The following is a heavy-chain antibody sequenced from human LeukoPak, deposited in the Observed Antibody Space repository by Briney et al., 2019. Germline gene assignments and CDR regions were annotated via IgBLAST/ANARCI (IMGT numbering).Heavy chain of an antibody. V-gene: IGHV3-7*04. CDR2: IKQDGSEK. CDR1: GFTSSRYW. Sequence: QPGGSLRLSCEASGFTSSRYWMGGVRQAPGKGLEWVANIKQDGSEKYYVDSVKGRFTISRDNAKNALYLKMNSLRAEDTAVYYCARDYFDSSGYYDAFDIWGQGTMVTVSS. CDR3: ARDYFDSSGYYDAFDI. D-gene: IGHD3-22*01. J-gene: IGHJ3*02.